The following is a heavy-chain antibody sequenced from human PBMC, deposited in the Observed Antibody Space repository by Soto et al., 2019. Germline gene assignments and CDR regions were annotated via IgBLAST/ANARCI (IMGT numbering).Heavy chain of an antibody. CDR1: GFTFSSYG. J-gene: IGHJ3*02. CDR3: ARARMDYYDRSGSNGGAFDI. Sequence: VGSLRLSCAASGFTFSSYGMHWVRQAPGKGLEWVAVIWYDGSNKYYADSVKGRFTISRDNSKNTLYLQMNSLRAEDTAVYYCARARMDYYDRSGSNGGAFDIWGQGTMVTVSS. CDR2: IWYDGSNK. V-gene: IGHV3-33*01. D-gene: IGHD3-22*01.